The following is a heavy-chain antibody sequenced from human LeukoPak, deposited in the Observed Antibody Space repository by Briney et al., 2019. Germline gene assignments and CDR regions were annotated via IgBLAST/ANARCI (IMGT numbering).Heavy chain of an antibody. CDR2: IHPHSGGT. D-gene: IGHD5-18*01. Sequence: ASVKVSCKASGYYFTAYSIVWVRQAPGQGLEWMGWIHPHSGGTEYVKRFQGRVTMTRDTAINTAYMEVNRLGTDDAAVYYCARPGTGYSLSYWGQGTQVIVSS. CDR3: ARPGTGYSLSY. V-gene: IGHV1-2*02. J-gene: IGHJ4*02. CDR1: GYYFTAYS.